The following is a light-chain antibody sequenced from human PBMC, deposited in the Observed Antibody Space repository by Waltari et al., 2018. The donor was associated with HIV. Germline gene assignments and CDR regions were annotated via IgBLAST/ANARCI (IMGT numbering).Light chain of an antibody. Sequence: QSALTQPASVSGSPGQSITISCTGTNSDIGGYNYVSCYQQHPGKAPKLLIYELTNRPSEISWRFSGSKSANTASLTSARLKSEDEADYYCISYTRSGTYVFGTGTKVTVL. CDR1: NSDIGGYNY. V-gene: IGLV2-14*03. CDR2: ELT. CDR3: ISYTRSGTYV. J-gene: IGLJ1*01.